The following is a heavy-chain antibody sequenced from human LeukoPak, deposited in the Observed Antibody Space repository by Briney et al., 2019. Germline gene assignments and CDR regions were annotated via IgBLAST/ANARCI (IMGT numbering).Heavy chain of an antibody. CDR1: GGSFSAYY. D-gene: IGHD3-16*01. V-gene: IGHV4-34*01. CDR3: ARGDDGGNYFDY. CDR2: INHSGST. Sequence: SETLSLSCAVYGGSFSAYYWSWIRQPPGKGLEWIGEINHSGSTNYNPSLKSRVTISVDTSKNQFSLKLSSVTAADTAVYYCARGDDGGNYFDYWGQGTLVTVSS. J-gene: IGHJ4*02.